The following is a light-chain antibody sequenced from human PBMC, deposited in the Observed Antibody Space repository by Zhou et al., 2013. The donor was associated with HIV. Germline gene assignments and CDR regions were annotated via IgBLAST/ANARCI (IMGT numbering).Light chain of an antibody. Sequence: DIQMTQSPSTLSASVGDTVTITCRASQSIDSWLAWYQQKPGKAPNLLIYKASSLESGVPSRFSGSRSGTEFTLTISSLQPDDFATYFCQQYNTYLLTFGGGTKVEIK. CDR1: QSIDSW. J-gene: IGKJ4*01. CDR3: QQYNTYLLT. CDR2: KAS. V-gene: IGKV1-5*03.